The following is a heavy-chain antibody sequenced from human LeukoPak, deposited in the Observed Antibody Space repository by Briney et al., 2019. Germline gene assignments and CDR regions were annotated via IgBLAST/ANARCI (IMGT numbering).Heavy chain of an antibody. Sequence: GGSLRLSCAASGFNFREYGMHWVRQAPGKGLEWVAFIRYDGSNDYYEDSVKGRFTVSRDNSKNMLYVQMNSLTVEDTAVYYCVKDLPAAESFDYWGQGTLVIVSS. V-gene: IGHV3-30*02. CDR2: IRYDGSND. J-gene: IGHJ4*02. CDR3: VKDLPAAESFDY. CDR1: GFNFREYG. D-gene: IGHD6-13*01.